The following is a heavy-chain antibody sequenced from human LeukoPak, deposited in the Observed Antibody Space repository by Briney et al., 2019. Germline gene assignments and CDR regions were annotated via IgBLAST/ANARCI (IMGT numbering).Heavy chain of an antibody. V-gene: IGHV1-46*01. CDR3: ARGKYYYDSSGYYPFDY. CDR1: GYTFTSYY. CDR2: INPSGGST. J-gene: IGHJ4*02. D-gene: IGHD3-22*01. Sequence: ASVTVSFKASGYTFTSYYMHWVRQAPGQRLEGMGIINPSGGSTSYAQKFQGRVTLTRDMSTSTVYMELSSLRSEDTAVYYCARGKYYYDSSGYYPFDYWGQGTLVTVSS.